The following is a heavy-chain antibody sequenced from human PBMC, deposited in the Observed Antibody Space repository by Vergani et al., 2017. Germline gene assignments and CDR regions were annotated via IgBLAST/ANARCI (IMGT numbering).Heavy chain of an antibody. J-gene: IGHJ6*03. Sequence: EMQLVESGGGLVQPGGSLRLSCAASGFTFSEHYMDWVRQAPGKGLEWVGRTRNKANSYTTEYAASGKGRFIVSRDASESTLYLQMSSLQTEDTAVYYCVRARVGGGCMCTPNMDVWGKGTTVTVSS. CDR2: TRNKANSYTT. CDR1: GFTFSEHY. V-gene: IGHV3-72*01. CDR3: VRARVGGGCMCTPNMDV. D-gene: IGHD2-21*01.